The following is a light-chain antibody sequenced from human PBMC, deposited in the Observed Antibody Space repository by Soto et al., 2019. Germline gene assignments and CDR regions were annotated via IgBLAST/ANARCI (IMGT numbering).Light chain of an antibody. J-gene: IGLJ1*01. CDR3: QLWDSSSDRYV. Sequence: SYELTQPPSVSVAPGQTARITCGGNKIGSESVHWYQQKPGQAPVLVVYVDSDRPSGIPERFSGSNSGNTATLTISRVEAGDEADYYCQLWDSSSDRYVSGTGTKVTV. V-gene: IGLV3-21*02. CDR1: KIGSES. CDR2: VDS.